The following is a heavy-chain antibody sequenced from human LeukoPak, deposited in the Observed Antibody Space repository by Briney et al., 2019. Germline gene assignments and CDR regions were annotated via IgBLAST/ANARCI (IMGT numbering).Heavy chain of an antibody. D-gene: IGHD2-2*01. Sequence: GGSRRLSCAASGFTFSSHAMSWVRQAPGKGLEWVSAISGSGGSTYYADSVKGRFTISRDNSKNTLYLQMNSLRAEDTAVYYCAKVGARVVVPAAFFDYWGQGTLVTVSS. J-gene: IGHJ4*02. CDR2: ISGSGGST. CDR1: GFTFSSHA. V-gene: IGHV3-23*01. CDR3: AKVGARVVVPAAFFDY.